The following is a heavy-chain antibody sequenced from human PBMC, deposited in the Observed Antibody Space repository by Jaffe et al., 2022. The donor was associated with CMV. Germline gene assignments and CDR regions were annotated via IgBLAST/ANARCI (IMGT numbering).Heavy chain of an antibody. D-gene: IGHD3-3*01. J-gene: IGHJ5*02. CDR1: GGSISSSSYY. Sequence: QLQLQESGPGLVKPSETLSLTCTVSGGSISSSSYYWGWIRQPPGKGLEWIGSIYYSGSTYYNPSLKSRVTISVDTSKNQFSLKLSSVTAADTAVYYCARQEAVFWSGYTGVYNWFDPWGQGTLVTVSS. CDR3: ARQEAVFWSGYTGVYNWFDP. CDR2: IYYSGST. V-gene: IGHV4-39*01.